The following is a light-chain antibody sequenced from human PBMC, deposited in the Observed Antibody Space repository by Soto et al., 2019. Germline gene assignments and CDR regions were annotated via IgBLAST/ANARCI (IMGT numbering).Light chain of an antibody. CDR3: QQYDKCPGT. CDR2: DSS. J-gene: IGKJ1*01. V-gene: IGKV3-15*01. Sequence: DIVMTQSPATLSVSPGERATLFCLASQDIDNNLAWYQQKPGQSPTLLIYDSSTRASGLPPRFSGSGSGAAFNLTISSLQSEDFAVYYCQQYDKCPGTFGQGTLVDTK. CDR1: QDIDNN.